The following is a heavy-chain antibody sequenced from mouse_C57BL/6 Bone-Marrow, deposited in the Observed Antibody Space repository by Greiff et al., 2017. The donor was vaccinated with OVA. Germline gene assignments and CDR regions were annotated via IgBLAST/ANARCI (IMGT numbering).Heavy chain of an antibody. D-gene: IGHD2-5*01. V-gene: IGHV1-81*01. Sequence: VQLQESGAELARPGASVKLSCKASGYTFTSYGISWVKQRTGQGLEWIGEIYPRSGNTYYNEKFKGKATLTADKSSSTAYMELRSLTSEDSAVYVCARAGYSNYGFAYWGQGTLVTVSA. CDR1: GYTFTSYG. J-gene: IGHJ3*01. CDR2: IYPRSGNT. CDR3: ARAGYSNYGFAY.